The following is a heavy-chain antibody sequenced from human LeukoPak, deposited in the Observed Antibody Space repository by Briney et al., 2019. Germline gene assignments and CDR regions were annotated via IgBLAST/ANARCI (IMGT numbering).Heavy chain of an antibody. Sequence: SETLSLTCTVSGGSISSYYWSWIRQPPGKGLEWIGYIYYTGSTNYNPSLTSRVTISVDTSKNQFSLKLTSVTAADTAVYYCARGPHWVTGDYDAFDIWGQGTMVTVSS. D-gene: IGHD4-17*01. CDR2: IYYTGST. CDR1: GGSISSYY. V-gene: IGHV4-59*01. J-gene: IGHJ3*02. CDR3: ARGPHWVTGDYDAFDI.